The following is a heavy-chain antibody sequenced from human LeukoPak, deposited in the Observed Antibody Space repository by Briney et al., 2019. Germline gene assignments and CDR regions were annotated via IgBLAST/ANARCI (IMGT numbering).Heavy chain of an antibody. D-gene: IGHD5-18*01. CDR2: INPNSGGT. Sequence: ASVRVSCKASGYTFTVYYMHWVRQAPGQGLEWMGWINPNSGGTNYAQKFQGRVTMTRDTSISTAYMELSRLRSDDTAVYYCARVGSLREYRAAWFDRWGQGTLVTVSS. V-gene: IGHV1-2*02. J-gene: IGHJ5*02. CDR3: ARVGSLREYRAAWFDR. CDR1: GYTFTVYY.